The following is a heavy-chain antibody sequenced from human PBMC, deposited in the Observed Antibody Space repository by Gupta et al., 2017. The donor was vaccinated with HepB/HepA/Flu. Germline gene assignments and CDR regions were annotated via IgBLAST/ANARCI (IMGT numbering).Heavy chain of an antibody. CDR2: INHSGST. J-gene: IGHJ5*02. CDR1: GGSFSGYY. V-gene: IGHV4-34*01. Sequence: QVQLQQWGAGLLKPSETLSLTCAVYGGSFSGYYWSWIRQPPGKGLEWIGEINHSGSTNYNPSLKSRVTISVDTSKNQFSLKLSSVTAADTAVYYCARGHFHYYDSSGYLRPFDPWGQGTLVTVSS. CDR3: ARGHFHYYDSSGYLRPFDP. D-gene: IGHD3-22*01.